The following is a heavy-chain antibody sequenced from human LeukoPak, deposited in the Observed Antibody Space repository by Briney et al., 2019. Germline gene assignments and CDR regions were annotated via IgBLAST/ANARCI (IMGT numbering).Heavy chain of an antibody. Sequence: GGSLRLSCAASGFTVSTNQMSWVRQAPGKGLEWVSLIYSNGGTHYVDSVKGRFTISRDNSKNTLYLQMDSLRAEDTAVYYCARGYGSNSHPGYWGQGTLVTVSS. D-gene: IGHD4-23*01. CDR2: IYSNGGT. CDR3: ARGYGSNSHPGY. CDR1: GFTVSTNQ. V-gene: IGHV3-53*01. J-gene: IGHJ4*02.